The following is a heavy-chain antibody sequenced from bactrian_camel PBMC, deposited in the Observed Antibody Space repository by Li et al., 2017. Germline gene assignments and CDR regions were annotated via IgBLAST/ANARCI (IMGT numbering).Heavy chain of an antibody. D-gene: IGHD2*01. Sequence: VQLVESGGGSVQVGGSLRLSCTASGFTFDDSEWGWYRETPGNECELVSTISGDGTTYYADSVKGRFTISKDNANNTPYLQMNRLQPEDTAMYYCAALYLRNVGASDGYCLNGKPSDYYYWGQGTQVTVS. V-gene: IGHV3S55*01. CDR2: ISGDGTT. CDR3: AALYLRNVGASDGYCLNGKPSDYYY. J-gene: IGHJ4*01. CDR1: GFTFDDSE.